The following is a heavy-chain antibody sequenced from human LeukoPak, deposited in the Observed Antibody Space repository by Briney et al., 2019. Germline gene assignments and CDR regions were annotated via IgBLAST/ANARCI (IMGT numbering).Heavy chain of an antibody. D-gene: IGHD2-2*01. J-gene: IGHJ4*02. CDR2: IYPGDPDT. Sequence: PGESLKISCKGSGYSFTSYWIGWVRQMPGKGLEWMGIIYPGDPDTRYSPSFQGQVTISADKSISTAYLQWGSLKASDTAMYYCATHLGYCSSTSCYPVFDYWGQGTLVTVSS. V-gene: IGHV5-51*01. CDR1: GYSFTSYW. CDR3: ATHLGYCSSTSCYPVFDY.